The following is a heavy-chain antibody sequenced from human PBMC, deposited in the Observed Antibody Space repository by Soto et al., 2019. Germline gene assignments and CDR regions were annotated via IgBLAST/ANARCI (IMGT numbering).Heavy chain of an antibody. D-gene: IGHD4-17*01. CDR3: AHSDYGDYFDY. CDR2: IYWDDDK. V-gene: IGHV2-5*02. Sequence: QITLKESGPPLVKPTQTLTLTCTFSGFSLSAHGVGMGWIRQPPGKALEWLALIYWDDDKRYSPSLKSRLTITKDTSKNQVLLTMTNMVPVDTATYFCAHSDYGDYFDYWGQGTLVTVSS. J-gene: IGHJ4*02. CDR1: GFSLSAHGVG.